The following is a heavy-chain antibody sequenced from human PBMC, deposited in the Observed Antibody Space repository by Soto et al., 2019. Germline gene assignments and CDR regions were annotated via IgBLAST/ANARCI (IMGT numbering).Heavy chain of an antibody. CDR1: GFPFSIYA. CDR2: ISGSGGST. CDR3: AKGVGGSYRPPILNWFDP. Sequence: GGSLRLSCAASGFPFSIYAMSWVRQAPGKGLEWVSSISGSGGSTYYADSVKGRFTISRDNSKNTLYLQMNSLRAEDTAVYYCAKGVGGSYRPPILNWFDPWGQGTLVTVSS. J-gene: IGHJ5*02. D-gene: IGHD1-26*01. V-gene: IGHV3-23*01.